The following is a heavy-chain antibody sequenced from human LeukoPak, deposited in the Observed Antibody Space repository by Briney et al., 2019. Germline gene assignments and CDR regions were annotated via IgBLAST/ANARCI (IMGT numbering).Heavy chain of an antibody. CDR1: GFTFSDYY. V-gene: IGHV3-11*01. CDR3: ASPKQNYYDSSLHFDY. D-gene: IGHD3-22*01. Sequence: GGSLRLSCAASGFTFSDYYMSWIRQAPGKGLEWVSYISSSGSTIYYADSVKGRFTISRDNAKNSLYLQMNSLRAEDTAVYYCASPKQNYYDSSLHFDYWGQGTLVTVSS. CDR2: ISSSGSTI. J-gene: IGHJ4*02.